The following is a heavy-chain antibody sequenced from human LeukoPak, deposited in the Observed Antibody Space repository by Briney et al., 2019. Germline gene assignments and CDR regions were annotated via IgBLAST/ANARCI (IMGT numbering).Heavy chain of an antibody. CDR2: IIPIFGTA. CDR1: GGTFSTYV. CDR3: ARDDCSSTSCYPPRYYYMDV. J-gene: IGHJ6*03. D-gene: IGHD2-2*01. V-gene: IGHV1-69*13. Sequence: SVKLSCKASGGTFSTYVISWVRQAPGHRLEWMGGIIPIFGTANYAQKFQRRVTIAAYESTSTAYMELSSLRSEDTAVYYCARDDCSSTSCYPPRYYYMDVWGKGTTVTVSS.